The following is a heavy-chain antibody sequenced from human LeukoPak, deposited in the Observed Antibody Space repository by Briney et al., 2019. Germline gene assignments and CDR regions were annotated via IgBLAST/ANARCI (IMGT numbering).Heavy chain of an antibody. J-gene: IGHJ4*02. CDR2: IYPGDSDT. CDR3: ASRKKGMATTGFDY. Sequence: GESLKISCKGSGYSFATYWIGWVRQMPGKGVEWMGIIYPGDSDTRYSPSFQGQVTISVDKSINTAYLQWSSLKASDTAMYYCASRKKGMATTGFDYWGQGTLVTVSS. V-gene: IGHV5-51*01. D-gene: IGHD5-24*01. CDR1: GYSFATYW.